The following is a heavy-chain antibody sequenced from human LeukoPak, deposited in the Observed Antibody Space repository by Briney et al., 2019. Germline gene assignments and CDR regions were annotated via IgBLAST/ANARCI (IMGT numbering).Heavy chain of an antibody. Sequence: ASVKVSCKASGYTFTGYYMHWVRQAPGQGLEWMGWINPNSGATNYAQKFQGRVTMTRATSISTTYKELSRLRSDDTAVYYCARAADVVLWCGEASRFDSWGQGTLVTVSS. CDR3: ARAADVVLWCGEASRFDS. V-gene: IGHV1-2*02. CDR2: INPNSGAT. CDR1: GYTFTGYY. J-gene: IGHJ5*01. D-gene: IGHD3-10*01.